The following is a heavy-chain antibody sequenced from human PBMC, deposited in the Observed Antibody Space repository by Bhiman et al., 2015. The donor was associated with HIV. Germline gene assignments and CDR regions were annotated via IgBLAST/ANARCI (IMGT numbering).Heavy chain of an antibody. V-gene: IGHV3-66*02. J-gene: IGHJ6*02. Sequence: EVQLVESGGGLVQPGGSLRLSCAASGFTVSGSYMSWVRQAPGKGLEWVSVIYSGGNTFYADSVKGRFTISRDNSKNMLFLQMNNLRGEDTAVYFCAKVQFLEWSLTRESNYYYHAMDVWGQGTTVTVSS. CDR3: AKVQFLEWSLTRESNYYYHAMDV. D-gene: IGHD3-3*01. CDR2: IYSGGNT. CDR1: GFTVSGSY.